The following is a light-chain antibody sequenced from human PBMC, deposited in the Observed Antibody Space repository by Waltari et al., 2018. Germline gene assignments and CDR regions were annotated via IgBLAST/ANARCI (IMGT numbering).Light chain of an antibody. CDR2: DLS. CDR3: SSYISSDTLEL. CDR1: SSEVGGFIY. Sequence: QSALTQPASVSGSPGRYITISCTGTSSEVGGFIYVYWYQQHPGKAPNLIIFDLSNRPSVVSSRFSGSKSGNTASLTISGLQAQDEADYYCSSYISSDTLELFGGGTSLTVL. V-gene: IGLV2-14*03. J-gene: IGLJ2*01.